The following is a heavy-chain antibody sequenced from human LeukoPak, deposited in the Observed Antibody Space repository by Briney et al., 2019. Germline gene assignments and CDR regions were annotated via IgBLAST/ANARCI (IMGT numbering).Heavy chain of an antibody. CDR2: ISSSGSTI. J-gene: IGHJ6*02. Sequence: GGSLRLSCAASGFTFSDYYMSWIRQAPGKGLEWVSYISSSGSTIYYADSVKGRFTISRDNTKNTLYLQMNSLRAEDTAVYYCARDDGTYYYGMDVWGQGTTVTVSS. D-gene: IGHD1-26*01. CDR3: ARDDGTYYYGMDV. CDR1: GFTFSDYY. V-gene: IGHV3-11*04.